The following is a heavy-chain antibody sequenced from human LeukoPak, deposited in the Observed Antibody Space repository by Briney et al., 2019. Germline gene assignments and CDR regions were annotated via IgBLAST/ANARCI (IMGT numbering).Heavy chain of an antibody. D-gene: IGHD3-22*01. CDR2: ISSSSSYI. J-gene: IGHJ4*02. V-gene: IGHV3-21*01. CDR3: ASGSDSSGYPFEFDY. CDR1: GFTFSSYS. Sequence: GGSLRLSCAASGFTFSSYSMNWVRQAPGKGLEWVSSISSSSSYIYYADSVKGRLTISRDNAKNSLYLQMNSLRAEDTAVYYCASGSDSSGYPFEFDYWGQGTLVTDSS.